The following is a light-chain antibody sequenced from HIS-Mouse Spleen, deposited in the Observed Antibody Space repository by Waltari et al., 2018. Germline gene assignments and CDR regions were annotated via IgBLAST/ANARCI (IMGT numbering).Light chain of an antibody. CDR1: SSDVGGSNY. Sequence: QSALTQPASVSGSPGQSITIPCTGTSSDVGGSNYVPWYQQHPGKAPKLMIYEVSNRPSGVSNRFSGSKSGNTASLTISGLQAEDEADYYCSSYTSSSTWVFGGGTKLTVL. CDR2: EVS. CDR3: SSYTSSSTWV. J-gene: IGLJ3*02. V-gene: IGLV2-14*01.